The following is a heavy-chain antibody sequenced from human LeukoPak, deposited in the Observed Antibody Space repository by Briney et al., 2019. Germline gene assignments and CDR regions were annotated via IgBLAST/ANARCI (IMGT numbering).Heavy chain of an antibody. V-gene: IGHV4-59*01. J-gene: IGHJ4*02. Sequence: SETLSLTCTVSGGSISSYYWSWIRQPPGKGLEWIGHIYYSGSTNYNPSLKSRLTISIDTSENQFSLRLSSVTAADTAVYYCARGAAGYSYGWGQGTLVTVSS. D-gene: IGHD5-18*01. CDR3: ARGAAGYSYG. CDR2: IYYSGST. CDR1: GGSISSYY.